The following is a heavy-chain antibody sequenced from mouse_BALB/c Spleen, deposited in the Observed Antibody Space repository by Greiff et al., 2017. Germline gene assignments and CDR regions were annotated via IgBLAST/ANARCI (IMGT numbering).Heavy chain of an antibody. J-gene: IGHJ4*01. CDR1: GYTFTSYW. Sequence: QVQLQQPGAELVKPGASVKLSCKASGYTFTSYWMHWVKQRPGQGLEWIGEIDPSDSYTNYNQKFKGKATLTVDKSSSTAYMQLSSLTSEDSAVYYCASPHGYYAMDYWGQGTSVTVSS. CDR2: IDPSDSYT. V-gene: IGHV1-69*02. CDR3: ASPHGYYAMDY. D-gene: IGHD1-2*01.